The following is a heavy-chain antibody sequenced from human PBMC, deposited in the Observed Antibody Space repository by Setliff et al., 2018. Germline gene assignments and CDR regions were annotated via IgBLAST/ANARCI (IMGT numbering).Heavy chain of an antibody. D-gene: IGHD5-12*01. CDR2: ISYLGST. Sequence: PSETLSLTCDIYGGSLRNHKRSWIRQSPGKGLEWIGEISYLGSTNYNPSLKSRVVISTDTSNNRFSLLLRSVTAADTAVYYCTRGQLVLRGTTLYYMDLWDKGASVTVSS. V-gene: IGHV4-34*01. J-gene: IGHJ6*03. CDR3: TRGQLVLRGTTLYYMDL. CDR1: GGSLRNHK.